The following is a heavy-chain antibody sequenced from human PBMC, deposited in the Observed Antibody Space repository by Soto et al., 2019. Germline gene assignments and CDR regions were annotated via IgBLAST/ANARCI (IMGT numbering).Heavy chain of an antibody. J-gene: IGHJ6*02. CDR2: IYSGGST. V-gene: IGHV3-53*01. CDR1: GFTVSSNY. D-gene: IGHD4-17*01. CDR3: ASRYGDLYYYYYGMDV. Sequence: PGGSLRLSCAASGFTVSSNYMSRVRQAPGKGLEWVSVIYSGGSTYYADAVKGRFTISRDNSKNTLYLHMNSLRAEDTAVYYCASRYGDLYYYYYGMDVWGQGTTVTVSS.